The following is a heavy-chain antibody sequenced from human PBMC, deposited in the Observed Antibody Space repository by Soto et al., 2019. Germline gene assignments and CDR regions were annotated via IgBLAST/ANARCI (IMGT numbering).Heavy chain of an antibody. V-gene: IGHV4-31*03. Sequence: SETLSLTCTVSGGSISSGGYYWSWIRQHPGKGLEWIGYIYYSGSTYYNPSLKSRVTISVDTSKNQFSLKLSSVTAADTAVYYCARSSSTYLYYFDYWGQGTLVTVSS. CDR3: ARSSSTYLYYFDY. CDR2: IYYSGST. D-gene: IGHD2-2*01. CDR1: GGSISSGGYY. J-gene: IGHJ4*02.